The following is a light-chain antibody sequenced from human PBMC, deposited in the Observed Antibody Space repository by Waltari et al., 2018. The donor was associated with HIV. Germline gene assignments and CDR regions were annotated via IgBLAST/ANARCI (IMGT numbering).Light chain of an antibody. CDR1: QDISNY. CDR3: QQYDNLPIT. Sequence: DIQMTQSPSSLSASVGDSVTITCQASQDISNYLNWYQQKPGKAPKLLIYDASNLETGVPSRFSGSGSGTEFTFTISSLQPEDIATYYCQQYDNLPITFGQGTRLEIK. V-gene: IGKV1-33*01. CDR2: DAS. J-gene: IGKJ5*01.